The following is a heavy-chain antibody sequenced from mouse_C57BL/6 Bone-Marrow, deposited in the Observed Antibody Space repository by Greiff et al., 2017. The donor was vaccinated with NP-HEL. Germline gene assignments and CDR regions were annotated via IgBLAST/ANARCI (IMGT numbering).Heavy chain of an antibody. Sequence: QVQLQESGAELARPGASVKLSCKASGYTFTSYGISWVKQRTGQGLEWIGEIYPRSGNTYYNEKFKGKATLTADKSSSTAYMELRSLTSEDSAVYFCSTVLATRYYAIDYWGQGTSVTVSS. CDR3: STVLATRYYAIDY. J-gene: IGHJ4*01. V-gene: IGHV1-81*01. D-gene: IGHD1-1*01. CDR1: GYTFTSYG. CDR2: IYPRSGNT.